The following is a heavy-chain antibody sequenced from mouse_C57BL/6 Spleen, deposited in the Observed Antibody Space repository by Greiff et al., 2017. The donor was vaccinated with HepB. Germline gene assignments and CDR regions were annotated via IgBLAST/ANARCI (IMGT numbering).Heavy chain of an antibody. CDR2: IYPGSGST. CDR1: GYTFTSYW. J-gene: IGHJ3*01. V-gene: IGHV1-55*01. D-gene: IGHD2-2*01. CDR3: ARKGYLSFPY. Sequence: VQLQQSGPELVKPGASVKISCKASGYTFTSYWITWVKQRPGQGLEWIGDIYPGSGSTNYNEKFKSKATLTVDTSSSTAYMQLSSLTSEYSSVYYCARKGYLSFPYCGQGTLVTDSA.